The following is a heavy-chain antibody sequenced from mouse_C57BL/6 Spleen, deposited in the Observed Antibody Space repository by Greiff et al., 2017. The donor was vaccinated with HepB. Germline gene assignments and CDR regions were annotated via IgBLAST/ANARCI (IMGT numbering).Heavy chain of an antibody. CDR3: AVLTTVWGMDY. Sequence: VKVVESGAELMKPGASVKLSCKATGYTFTGYWIEWVKQRPGHGLEWIGEILPGSGSTNYNEKFKGKATFTADTSSNPAYLQLSSLTTEDSDIYYCAVLTTVWGMDYWGQGTSVTVSS. CDR1: GYTFTGYW. J-gene: IGHJ4*01. D-gene: IGHD1-1*01. V-gene: IGHV1-9*01. CDR2: ILPGSGST.